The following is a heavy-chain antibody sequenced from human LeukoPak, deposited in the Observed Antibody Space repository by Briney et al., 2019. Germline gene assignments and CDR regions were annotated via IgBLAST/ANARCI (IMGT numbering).Heavy chain of an antibody. CDR1: GGSISSYY. Sequence: SETLSLTCTVSGGSISSYYWSWIRQPPGKGLEWIGYIYYSGSTNYNPSLKSRVTISVDRSKNQFSLKLSSVTAADTAVYYCARGPDSSSWGYFDYWGQGTLVTVSS. D-gene: IGHD6-13*01. CDR2: IYYSGST. CDR3: ARGPDSSSWGYFDY. J-gene: IGHJ4*02. V-gene: IGHV4-59*12.